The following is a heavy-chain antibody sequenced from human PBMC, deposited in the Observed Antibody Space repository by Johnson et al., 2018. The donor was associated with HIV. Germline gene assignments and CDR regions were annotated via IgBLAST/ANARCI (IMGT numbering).Heavy chain of an antibody. CDR1: GFTFSRYG. D-gene: IGHD4-23*01. V-gene: IGHV3-30*02. Sequence: QVQLVESGGGVVQTGGSLRLSCAASGFTFSRYGMHWVRQAPGKGLEWVAFIRYDGSNKYYADSMEGRFTISRDNSKSTLYLHMNRLRVEDTAVYYCAKDPPLATVVTPALWGQGTMVTVSS. CDR2: IRYDGSNK. J-gene: IGHJ3*01. CDR3: AKDPPLATVVTPAL.